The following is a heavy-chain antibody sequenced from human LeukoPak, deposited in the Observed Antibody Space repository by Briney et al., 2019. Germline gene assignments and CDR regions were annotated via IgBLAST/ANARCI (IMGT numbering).Heavy chain of an antibody. Sequence: PGGSLRLSCAASGFTFSSYGMHWVRQAPGKGLEWVSAISGSGGSTYYADSVKGRFTISRDNSKNTLYLQMNSLRAEDTAVYYCAKDHSSAYYSYFDYWGQGTLVTVSS. D-gene: IGHD3-22*01. CDR1: GFTFSSYG. CDR2: ISGSGGST. CDR3: AKDHSSAYYSYFDY. V-gene: IGHV3-23*01. J-gene: IGHJ4*02.